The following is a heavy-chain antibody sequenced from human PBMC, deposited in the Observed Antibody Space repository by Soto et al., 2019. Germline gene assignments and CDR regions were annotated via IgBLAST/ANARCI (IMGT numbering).Heavy chain of an antibody. CDR2: SIPIFGTA. Sequence: QVQLVQSGAEVKKPGSSVKVSCKASGGTFSSYAIGWVRQAPGQGLEWMGGSIPIFGTANYAQKFQGRVTITADESTSTAYMELSSLRSEDTAVYYCARAIDYYDSSGYPQTQFDYWGQGTLVTVSS. CDR1: GGTFSSYA. J-gene: IGHJ4*02. D-gene: IGHD3-22*01. V-gene: IGHV1-69*01. CDR3: ARAIDYYDSSGYPQTQFDY.